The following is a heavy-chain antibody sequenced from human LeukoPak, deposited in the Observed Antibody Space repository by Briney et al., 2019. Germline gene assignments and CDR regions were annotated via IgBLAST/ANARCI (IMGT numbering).Heavy chain of an antibody. Sequence: SETLSLTCAVYGGSFSGYYWSWIRQPPGKGLEWIGEINHSGSTNYNPSLKSRVTISVDTSKNQFSLKLSSVTAADTAVYYCARGRDDSSGYYYVIPYFDYWGQGTLVTVSS. CDR2: INHSGST. D-gene: IGHD3-22*01. CDR1: GGSFSGYY. J-gene: IGHJ4*02. V-gene: IGHV4-34*01. CDR3: ARGRDDSSGYYYVIPYFDY.